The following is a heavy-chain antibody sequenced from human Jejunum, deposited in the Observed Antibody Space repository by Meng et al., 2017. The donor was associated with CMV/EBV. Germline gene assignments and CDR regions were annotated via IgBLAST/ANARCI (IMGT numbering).Heavy chain of an antibody. V-gene: IGHV3-74*03. Sequence: ASAFTFSDYWMHWVRQAPGKGLVWVSRINNDGGTTVYADSVKGRFTISRDNAKNTLSLQMNSLRGEDTAVYYCAREQSSSYAFDIWGQGTVVPSPQ. D-gene: IGHD6-6*01. J-gene: IGHJ3*02. CDR2: INNDGGTT. CDR1: AFTFSDYW. CDR3: AREQSSSYAFDI.